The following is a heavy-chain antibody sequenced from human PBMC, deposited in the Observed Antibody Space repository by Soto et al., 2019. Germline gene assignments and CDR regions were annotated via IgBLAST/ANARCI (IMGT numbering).Heavy chain of an antibody. V-gene: IGHV1-18*01. CDR2: ISAYNGNT. CDR1: GYKFISHS. J-gene: IGHJ6*02. Sequence: ASVKVSCKSSGYKFISHSITWVRQAPGQGLEWMGRISAYNGNTNYAQKVQGRVTMTTDTSTNTAYMELRSLRSDDTAVYYCARGAFCGGAPGCRDMDVWGQGTTVTAP. D-gene: IGHD2-21*01. CDR3: ARGAFCGGAPGCRDMDV.